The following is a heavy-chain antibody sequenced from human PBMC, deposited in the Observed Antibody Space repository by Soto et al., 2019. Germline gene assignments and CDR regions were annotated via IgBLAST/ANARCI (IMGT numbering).Heavy chain of an antibody. CDR3: ARERRGYCSSTSCYTGPYYYYYGMDV. CDR2: IIPIFGTA. Sequence: QVQLVQSGAEVKKPGSSVKVSCKASGGTFSSYAISWVRQAPGQGLEWMGGIIPIFGTANYAQKFQGRVTITADESTSTAYMELSSLRSEDTAVYYCARERRGYCSSTSCYTGPYYYYYGMDVWGQGTMVTVSS. V-gene: IGHV1-69*01. CDR1: GGTFSSYA. J-gene: IGHJ6*02. D-gene: IGHD2-2*02.